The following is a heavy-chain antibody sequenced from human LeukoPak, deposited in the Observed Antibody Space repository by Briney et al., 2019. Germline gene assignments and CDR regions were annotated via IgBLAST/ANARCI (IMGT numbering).Heavy chain of an antibody. V-gene: IGHV3-23*01. Sequence: GGSLRLSCAASGFTFSSYAMSWVRQAPGKGLEWVSAVSGSGGSTYYADSVKGRFTISRDNSKSTLFLQMNSLRAEDTAVYYCAKDRESSGWYFDYWGQGTLVTVSS. D-gene: IGHD6-25*01. CDR3: AKDRESSGWYFDY. CDR1: GFTFSSYA. CDR2: VSGSGGST. J-gene: IGHJ4*02.